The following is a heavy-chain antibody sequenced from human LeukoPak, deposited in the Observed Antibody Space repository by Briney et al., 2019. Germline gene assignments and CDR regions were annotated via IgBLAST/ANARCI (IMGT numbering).Heavy chain of an antibody. CDR1: GFTFSSYW. J-gene: IGHJ4*02. D-gene: IGHD3-10*01. Sequence: GGSLRLSCAASGFTFSSYWMSWVRQAPGKGLEWVSSISSSSSYIYYADSVKGRFTISRDNAKNSLYLQMNSLRAEDTAVYYCARYGSGSYHIDYWGQGTLVTVSS. CDR3: ARYGSGSYHIDY. V-gene: IGHV3-21*01. CDR2: ISSSSSYI.